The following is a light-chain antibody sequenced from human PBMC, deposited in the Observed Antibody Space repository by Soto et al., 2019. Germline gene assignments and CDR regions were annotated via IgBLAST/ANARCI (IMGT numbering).Light chain of an antibody. CDR2: DAS. CDR3: QQYNNWPPWT. J-gene: IGKJ1*01. CDR1: QSVSKN. V-gene: IGKV3-15*01. Sequence: ILMTQSPATLSVSPGERATLSCRASQSVSKNLAWYQQKPCQAPRLLIYDASTRATGIPARFSGSGSGTEFTLTISGLQSEDFAVYYCQQYNNWPPWTFGQGTKVEI.